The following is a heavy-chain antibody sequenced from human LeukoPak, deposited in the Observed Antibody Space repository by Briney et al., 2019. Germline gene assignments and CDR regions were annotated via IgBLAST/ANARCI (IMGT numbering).Heavy chain of an antibody. Sequence: GGSLRLSCAASGFTLSDYYMDWIRQAPEKGLEWVGRTRNKANRYSTEYAASVQGRVTISRDDSKNSLYLQMNSLKTEDTAVYYCARDLGYSTSDDAFDIWGQGTMVTVSS. V-gene: IGHV3-72*01. CDR3: ARDLGYSTSDDAFDI. CDR1: GFTLSDYY. J-gene: IGHJ3*02. D-gene: IGHD3-22*01. CDR2: TRNKANRYST.